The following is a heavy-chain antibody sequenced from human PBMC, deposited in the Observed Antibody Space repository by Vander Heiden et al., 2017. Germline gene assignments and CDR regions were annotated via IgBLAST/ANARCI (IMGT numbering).Heavy chain of an antibody. CDR2: IRSKSDGGTT. CDR1: GLTFSNAS. D-gene: IGHD3-22*01. J-gene: IGHJ4*02. CDR3: ATRDVTMRVKVDY. Sequence: EVQLVESGGGLVKPGGSLRLSCAASGLTFSNASMSWVRQAPGKGLEWVGRIRSKSDGGTTDYAAPVKGRFTISRDDSKKTLYLQMNSLKTEDTAVYFCATRDVTMRVKVDYWGQGTLVTVSS. V-gene: IGHV3-15*01.